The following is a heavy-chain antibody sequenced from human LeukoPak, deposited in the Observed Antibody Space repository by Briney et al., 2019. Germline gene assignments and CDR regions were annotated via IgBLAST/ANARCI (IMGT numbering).Heavy chain of an antibody. V-gene: IGHV4-59*08. D-gene: IGHD3-10*01. CDR3: ARSSVSGTYSGGY. CDR2: IYYGGST. Sequence: GSLRLSCAASGITFSNFAMSWVRQPPGKGLEWIGYIYYGGSTYSNPSLKSRVTISADTSKNQFSLKLTSVTAADTAVYYCARSSVSGTYSGGYWGQGTLVTVSS. CDR1: GITFSNFA. J-gene: IGHJ4*02.